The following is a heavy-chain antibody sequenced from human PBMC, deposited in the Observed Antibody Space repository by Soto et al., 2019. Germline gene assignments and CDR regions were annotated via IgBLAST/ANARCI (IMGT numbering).Heavy chain of an antibody. D-gene: IGHD3-22*01. CDR3: ASLYDSSGYFDY. Sequence: SETLSLTCTVSGGSISSYYWSWIRQPPGKGLEWIGYIYYSGSTNYNPSLKSRVTISVGTSKNQFSLKLSSVTAADTAVYYCASLYDSSGYFDYWGQGTLVTVSS. V-gene: IGHV4-59*01. CDR1: GGSISSYY. CDR2: IYYSGST. J-gene: IGHJ4*02.